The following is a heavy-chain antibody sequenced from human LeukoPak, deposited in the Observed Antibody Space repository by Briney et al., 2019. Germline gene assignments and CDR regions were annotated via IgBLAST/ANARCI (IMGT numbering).Heavy chain of an antibody. CDR1: GFTFSSYW. Sequence: GGSLRLSCAASGFTFSSYWMSWVRQAPGKGLEWVANIKQDGSEKYYVDSVKGRFTISRDNAKNSLYLQMNSLRAEDTAVYYCARDRQYYYGSGSYYKGGYYFDYWGQGTLVTVSS. J-gene: IGHJ4*02. CDR3: ARDRQYYYGSGSYYKGGYYFDY. CDR2: IKQDGSEK. D-gene: IGHD3-10*01. V-gene: IGHV3-7*01.